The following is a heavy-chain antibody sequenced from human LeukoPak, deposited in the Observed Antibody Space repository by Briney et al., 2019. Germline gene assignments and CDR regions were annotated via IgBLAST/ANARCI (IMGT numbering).Heavy chain of an antibody. Sequence: GASVKVSCKASGYTFTGYYMHWVRQAPGQGLEWMGWINPNSGGTNYAQKFQGRVTMTRDTSISTAYMELSRLRSDDTAVYYCARGDNWNDYHIDYWGQGTLVTVSS. V-gene: IGHV1-2*02. D-gene: IGHD1-1*01. CDR2: INPNSGGT. CDR3: ARGDNWNDYHIDY. CDR1: GYTFTGYY. J-gene: IGHJ4*02.